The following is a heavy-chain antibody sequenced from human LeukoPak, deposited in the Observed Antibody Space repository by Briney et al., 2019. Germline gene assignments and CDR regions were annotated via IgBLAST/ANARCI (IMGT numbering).Heavy chain of an antibody. CDR3: ARELELRRWFDP. CDR2: IYTSGST. Sequence: SETLSLTCTGSGGSISSYYWSWIRQPAGKGLEWIGRIYTSGSTNYNPSLKSRVTMSVDTSKNQFSLKLSSVTAADTAVYYCARELELRRWFDPWGQGTLVTVSS. D-gene: IGHD1-7*01. J-gene: IGHJ5*02. V-gene: IGHV4-4*07. CDR1: GGSISSYY.